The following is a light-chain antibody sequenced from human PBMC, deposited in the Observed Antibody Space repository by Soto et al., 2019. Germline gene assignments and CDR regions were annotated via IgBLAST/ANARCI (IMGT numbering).Light chain of an antibody. J-gene: IGKJ4*01. CDR1: QNVNID. Sequence: EVILTQSPATLSVAPGERATLSCRASQNVNIDLAWYQQKPGQPPRLLIYGASARATGFPARFSGSGSGTDFTLTIDSLQSEDFAVYYCQQYINWPLTFGGGTKVDI. V-gene: IGKV3-15*01. CDR2: GAS. CDR3: QQYINWPLT.